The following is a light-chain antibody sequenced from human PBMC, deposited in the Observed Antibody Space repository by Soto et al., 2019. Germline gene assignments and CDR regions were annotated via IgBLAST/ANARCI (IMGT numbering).Light chain of an antibody. Sequence: QSALTQPRSVSGSPGQSVSISCTGTSSDVGGYNYVSWYQHHPGKAPKLMIYDVNKRPSGVPDHFSGSKSGNTASLNISGLQAEDEADYYCCSYAGTYTLVFGGGIKLTVL. CDR2: DVN. CDR1: SSDVGGYNY. V-gene: IGLV2-11*01. J-gene: IGLJ3*02. CDR3: CSYAGTYTLV.